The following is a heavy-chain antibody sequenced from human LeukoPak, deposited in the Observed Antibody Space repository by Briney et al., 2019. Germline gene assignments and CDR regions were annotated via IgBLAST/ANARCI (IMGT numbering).Heavy chain of an antibody. J-gene: IGHJ4*02. D-gene: IGHD4-17*01. CDR1: GFIFSNYW. CDR2: IRGDGYEK. V-gene: IGHV3-7*01. Sequence: GGSLRLSCAASGFIFSNYWMTWVRQAPGKGLEWVANIRGDGYEKHFADSVKGRFTISRDNAKNSVDLQMNNLRAEDTAVYYCARDLRPDDYGDYEPYGYWGQGTLVTVSS. CDR3: ARDLRPDDYGDYEPYGY.